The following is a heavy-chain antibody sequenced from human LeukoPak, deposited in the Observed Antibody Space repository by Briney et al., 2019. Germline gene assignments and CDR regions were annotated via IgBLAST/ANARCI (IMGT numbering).Heavy chain of an antibody. J-gene: IGHJ6*03. CDR3: ARAGIVGANEENYYYYMDV. CDR2: INPSGGST. Sequence: ASVKVSCKASGYTFTSYYMHWVRQAPGQGLEWMGIINPSGGSTRYAQKFQGRVTMTRDTSTSTVYMELSSLRSEDTAVYYCARAGIVGANEENYYYYMDVWGKGTTVTVSS. CDR1: GYTFTSYY. D-gene: IGHD1-26*01. V-gene: IGHV1-46*01.